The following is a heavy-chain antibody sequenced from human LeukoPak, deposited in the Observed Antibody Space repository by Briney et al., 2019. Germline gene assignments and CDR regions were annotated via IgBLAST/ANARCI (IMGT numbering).Heavy chain of an antibody. D-gene: IGHD3-10*01. J-gene: IGHJ6*02. V-gene: IGHV3-53*01. CDR1: GFTVSSRY. CDR2: IESGGST. CDR3: ARVGSYYDMDV. Sequence: GGSLRLSCAASGFTVSSRYMNWVRQAPGKGLEWVSVIESGGSTYYADSVKGRFTVSRDNFQNTLYLQMNSLRAEDTAVYYCARVGSYYDMDVWGQGTTVTVSS.